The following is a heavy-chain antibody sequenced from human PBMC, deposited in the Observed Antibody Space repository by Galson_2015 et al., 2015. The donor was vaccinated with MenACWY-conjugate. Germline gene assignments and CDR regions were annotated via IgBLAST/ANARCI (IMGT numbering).Heavy chain of an antibody. CDR3: AKLSLMSMDAFDI. Sequence: SLRLSCAASGFTFSSYAMSWVRQAPGKGLEWVSAISGSGGSTYYADSVKGRFTISRDNSKNTLYLQMNSLRAEDTAVYYCAKLSLMSMDAFDIWGQGTMVTVSS. CDR2: ISGSGGST. J-gene: IGHJ3*02. V-gene: IGHV3-23*01. CDR1: GFTFSSYA. D-gene: IGHD2/OR15-2a*01.